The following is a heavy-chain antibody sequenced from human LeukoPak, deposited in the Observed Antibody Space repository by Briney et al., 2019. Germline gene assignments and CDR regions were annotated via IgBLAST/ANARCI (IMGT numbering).Heavy chain of an antibody. Sequence: SETLPLTCTVSGDSVNSGGYYWNWIRQPPGKGLEWIGYIFHNGDTYYSPSLKSRVTVSIDRSKNQFSLKLSSVTAADTAVYWCARMPHYDIWSGNPSRPYYSYFMDVWGKGTMVTVSS. CDR3: ARMPHYDIWSGNPSRPYYSYFMDV. D-gene: IGHD3-3*01. CDR1: GDSVNSGGYY. V-gene: IGHV4-30-2*01. CDR2: IFHNGDT. J-gene: IGHJ6*03.